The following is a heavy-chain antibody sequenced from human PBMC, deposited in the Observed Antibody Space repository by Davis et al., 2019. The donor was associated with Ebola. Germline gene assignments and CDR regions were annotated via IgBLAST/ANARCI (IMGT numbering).Heavy chain of an antibody. V-gene: IGHV4-39*01. CDR3: ARLGYSSVFDY. CDR1: GGSISSSSYY. CDR2: IYYSGST. J-gene: IGHJ4*02. Sequence: GSLRLSCTVSGGSISSSSYYWGWIRQPPGKGLEWIGSIYYSGSTYYNPSLKSRVTISVDTSKDQFSLKLSSVTAADTAVYYCARLGYSSVFDYWGQGTLVTVSS. D-gene: IGHD6-19*01.